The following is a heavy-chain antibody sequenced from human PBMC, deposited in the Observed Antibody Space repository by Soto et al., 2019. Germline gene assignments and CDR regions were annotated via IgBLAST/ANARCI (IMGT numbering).Heavy chain of an antibody. Sequence: PGGSLRLSCAASGFTFSSYGMHWVRQAPGKGLEWVAVISYDGSNKYYADSVKGRFTISRDNSKNTLYLQMNSLRAEDTAVYYCANNPGGGSGQYYYGMDVWGQGTTVTVSS. CDR3: ANNPGGGSGQYYYGMDV. V-gene: IGHV3-30*18. CDR1: GFTFSSYG. CDR2: ISYDGSNK. J-gene: IGHJ6*02. D-gene: IGHD3-10*01.